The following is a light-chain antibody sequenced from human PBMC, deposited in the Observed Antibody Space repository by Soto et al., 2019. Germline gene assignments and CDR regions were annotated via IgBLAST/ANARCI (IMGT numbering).Light chain of an antibody. J-gene: IGLJ2*01. CDR2: DNS. CDR3: AAWDDSLNGLV. Sequence: QSVLTQPPSASGAPGQRVTLSCSGSSSNIGINNVNWYQQLPGTAPKLIMYDNSHRPSGVPDRFSGSKSGTSASLAISGLQSEDEADYSCAAWDDSLNGLVFGGGTKVTVL. V-gene: IGLV1-44*01. CDR1: SSNIGINN.